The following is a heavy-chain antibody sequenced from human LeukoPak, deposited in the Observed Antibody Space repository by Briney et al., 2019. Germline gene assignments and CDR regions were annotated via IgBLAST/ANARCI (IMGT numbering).Heavy chain of an antibody. D-gene: IGHD2-2*01. Sequence: PVKVSCKASGGTFSSYAISWVRQAPGQGLEWMGRIIPILGIANYAQKFQGRVTITADKSTSTAYMELSSLRSEDTAGYYCARDQFRSNIDIVVATLGYYYGMDVWGQGTTVTVSS. CDR3: ARDQFRSNIDIVVATLGYYYGMDV. CDR2: IIPILGIA. CDR1: GGTFSSYA. V-gene: IGHV1-69*04. J-gene: IGHJ6*02.